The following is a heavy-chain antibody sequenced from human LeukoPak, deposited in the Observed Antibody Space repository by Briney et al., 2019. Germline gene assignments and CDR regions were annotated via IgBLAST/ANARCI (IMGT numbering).Heavy chain of an antibody. Sequence: SGGSLRLSCAASGFTFSSYAISWVRQAPGQGLEWMGGIIPIFGTANYAQKFQGRVTITADESTSTAYMELSSLRSEDTAVYYCARARRGDGYNSWGQGTLVTVSS. J-gene: IGHJ5*02. CDR2: IIPIFGTA. CDR3: ARARRGDGYNS. V-gene: IGHV1-69*01. D-gene: IGHD5-24*01. CDR1: GFTFSSYA.